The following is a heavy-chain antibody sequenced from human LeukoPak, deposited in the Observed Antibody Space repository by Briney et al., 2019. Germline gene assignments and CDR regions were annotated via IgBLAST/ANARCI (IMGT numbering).Heavy chain of an antibody. CDR2: ISGSGGST. J-gene: IGHJ4*02. CDR3: AKDDYYDSSGRGDY. D-gene: IGHD3-22*01. V-gene: IGHV3-23*01. Sequence: PGGSLRLSCAASGFTFSNAWMSWVRQAPGKGLEWVSAISGSGGSTYYADSVKGRFTISRDNSKNTLYLQMNSLRAEDTAVYYCAKDDYYDSSGRGDYWGQGTLVTVSS. CDR1: GFTFSNAW.